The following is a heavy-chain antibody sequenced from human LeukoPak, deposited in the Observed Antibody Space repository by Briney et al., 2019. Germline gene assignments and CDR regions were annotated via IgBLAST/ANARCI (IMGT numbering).Heavy chain of an antibody. Sequence: AGGSLRLSCAVSGITLSNYGMSWVRQAPGKGLEWVAGISDSGSNTKHADSVKGRFTISRDNPKNTLYLHMNSLRAEDTAVYFCAKRGVVIRVILVGFHKEAYYFDSWGQGALVTVSS. D-gene: IGHD3-22*01. CDR1: GITLSNYG. J-gene: IGHJ4*02. CDR2: ISDSGSNT. CDR3: AKRGVVIRVILVGFHKEAYYFDS. V-gene: IGHV3-23*01.